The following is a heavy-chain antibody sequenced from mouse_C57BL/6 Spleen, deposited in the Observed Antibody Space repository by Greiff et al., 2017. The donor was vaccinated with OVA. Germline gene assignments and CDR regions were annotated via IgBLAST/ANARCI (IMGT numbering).Heavy chain of an antibody. V-gene: IGHV6-3*01. CDR2: IRLKSDNYAT. Sequence: DVQLVESGGGLVQPGGSMKLSCVASGFTFSNYWMNWVRQSPEKGLEWVAQIRLKSDNYATHYAESVKGRFTISRDDSKSSVYLQMNNLRAEDTGIYYCTDDYDYDRGFAYWGQGTLVTVSA. CDR3: TDDYDYDRGFAY. CDR1: GFTFSNYW. D-gene: IGHD2-4*01. J-gene: IGHJ3*01.